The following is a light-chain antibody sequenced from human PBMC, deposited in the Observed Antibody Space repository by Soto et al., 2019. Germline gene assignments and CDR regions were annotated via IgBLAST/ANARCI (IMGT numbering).Light chain of an antibody. V-gene: IGKV3-20*01. CDR3: QQYASSLT. Sequence: EILLTQSPDSLSLSPGDRATLSCRASQSFSSTFFAWYQQKPGQAPRLLIYGASSRATGIPDRFSGSGSVTDFTLTIIRLEPEDFSFYYCQQYASSLTFGQGTKVEIK. CDR2: GAS. J-gene: IGKJ1*01. CDR1: QSFSSTF.